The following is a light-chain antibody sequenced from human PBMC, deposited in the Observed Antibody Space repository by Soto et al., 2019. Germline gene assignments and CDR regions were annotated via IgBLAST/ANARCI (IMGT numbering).Light chain of an antibody. J-gene: IGKJ2*01. CDR2: AAS. CDR3: QQSYSTPQYT. V-gene: IGKV1-39*01. Sequence: DIQMTQSPSSLSASVGDRVTITCRASQSISSYLNWYQQKPGKAPKLLIYAASSLQSGVPSGFSGSGSGTDFTLTISSLQPEDFATYYCQQSYSTPQYTFGQGTKLEIK. CDR1: QSISSY.